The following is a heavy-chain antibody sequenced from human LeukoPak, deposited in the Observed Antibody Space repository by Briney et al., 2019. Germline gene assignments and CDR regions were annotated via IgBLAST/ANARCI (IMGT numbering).Heavy chain of an antibody. D-gene: IGHD2-21*02. V-gene: IGHV4-59*01. Sequence: SETLSLTCTVSGGSISSYYWSWIRQPPGKGLEWNGYIYYSGSTNYNPSLKSRVTISVDTSKNQFSLKLSSVTAADTAVYYCARAYCGGDCYSDAFDIWGQGTMVTVSS. CDR3: ARAYCGGDCYSDAFDI. CDR2: IYYSGST. J-gene: IGHJ3*02. CDR1: GGSISSYY.